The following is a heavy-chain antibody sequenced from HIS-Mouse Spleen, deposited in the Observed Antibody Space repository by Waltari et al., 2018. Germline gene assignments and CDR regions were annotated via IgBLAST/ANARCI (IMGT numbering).Heavy chain of an antibody. Sequence: QLQLQESGPGLVKPSETLTLTCTVSGGSISSSSYYWGWIRQPPGKGLEGIGSIYYSGSTHYNPSLKSRVTRSVDTSKNQFSLKLSSVTAADTAVYYCAREIPYSSSWYDWYFDLWGRGTLVTVSS. CDR1: GGSISSSSYY. CDR3: AREIPYSSSWYDWYFDL. J-gene: IGHJ2*01. D-gene: IGHD6-13*01. CDR2: IYYSGST. V-gene: IGHV4-39*07.